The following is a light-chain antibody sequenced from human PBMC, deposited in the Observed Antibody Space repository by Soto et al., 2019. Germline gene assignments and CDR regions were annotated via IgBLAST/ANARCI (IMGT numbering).Light chain of an antibody. CDR2: DAS. V-gene: IGKV3-11*01. Sequence: EIVLTQSPATLSLSPGERATLSCRASQSVGSYLAWYQQKPGQAPRLLIYDASNRATGIPARFSGSGSGTDVTLTISSLEPEHFAVYYCQQRSNWPPTWTFGQGTKVEIK. J-gene: IGKJ1*01. CDR1: QSVGSY. CDR3: QQRSNWPPTWT.